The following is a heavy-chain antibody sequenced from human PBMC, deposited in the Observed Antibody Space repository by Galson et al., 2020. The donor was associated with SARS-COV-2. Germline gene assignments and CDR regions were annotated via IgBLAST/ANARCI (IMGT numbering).Heavy chain of an antibody. CDR3: ARLLVISSNWYDYFDY. V-gene: IGHV5-51*01. D-gene: IGHD6-13*01. CDR1: GYSFTSYW. J-gene: IGHJ4*02. Sequence: GESLKMSCKGSGYSFTSYWIAWVRQMPGKGLEWMGIIYPGDSDTKYSPSFQGQVTISADKSISTAYLQWSSLKASDTAMYYCARLLVISSNWYDYFDYWGQGALVTVSS. CDR2: IYPGDSDT.